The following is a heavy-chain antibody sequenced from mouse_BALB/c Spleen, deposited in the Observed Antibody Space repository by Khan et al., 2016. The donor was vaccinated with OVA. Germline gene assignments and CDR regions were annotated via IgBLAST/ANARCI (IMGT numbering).Heavy chain of an antibody. CDR2: INPITVYT. V-gene: IGHV1-7*01. D-gene: IGHD1-1*01. CDR1: GYTFTSYW. J-gene: IGHJ3*01. Sequence: QVQLQQSGAELAKPGASVKMSCKASGYTFTSYWMHWIKQRPGQGLEWIGYINPITVYTEYNQKFKDKATLTADKSSSTAYMQLSSLTSEDSAVYYCARYYESFAYWGQGTLVTVSA. CDR3: ARYYESFAY.